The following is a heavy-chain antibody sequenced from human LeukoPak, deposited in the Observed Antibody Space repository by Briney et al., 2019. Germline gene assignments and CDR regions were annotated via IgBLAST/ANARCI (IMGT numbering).Heavy chain of an antibody. J-gene: IGHJ4*02. V-gene: IGHV3-48*04. D-gene: IGHD5-18*01. CDR2: ISSSGSTI. Sequence: GGSLRLSCAASGFTFNNYGMNWVRQAPGKGLEWVSYISSSGSTIYYADSVKGRFTISRDDAKNSLYLQMNSLRAEDTAVYYCAREPRGYSYGYDDYWGQGTLVTVSS. CDR1: GFTFNNYG. CDR3: AREPRGYSYGYDDY.